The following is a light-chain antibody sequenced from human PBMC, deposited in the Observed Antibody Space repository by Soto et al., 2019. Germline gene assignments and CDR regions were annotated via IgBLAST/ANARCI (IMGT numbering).Light chain of an antibody. CDR3: QQSYTLPLT. Sequence: EVVLTQSPATLSLSPGEGATLSCRASQSIGNYLAWYQQKPGQAPRLLIYATSNRATGIPARFSGSGSGTDFTLTISSLQPEDFATYFCQQSYTLPLTFGGGTEVEI. V-gene: IGKV3-11*01. CDR2: ATS. CDR1: QSIGNY. J-gene: IGKJ4*01.